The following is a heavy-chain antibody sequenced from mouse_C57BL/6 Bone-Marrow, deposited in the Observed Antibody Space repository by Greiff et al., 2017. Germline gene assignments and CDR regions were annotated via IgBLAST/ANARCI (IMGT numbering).Heavy chain of an antibody. CDR2: IDPENGDT. CDR3: TSIVTTRYYFDY. D-gene: IGHD2-5*01. CDR1: GFNIKDDY. V-gene: IGHV14-4*01. Sequence: EVQLQQSGAELVRPGASVKLSCTASGFNIKDDYMHWVKQRPEQGLEWIGWIDPENGDTESASKFQGKATITADPSSNTAYLQLSILTSEDTAVYYCTSIVTTRYYFDYWGQGTTLTVSS. J-gene: IGHJ2*01.